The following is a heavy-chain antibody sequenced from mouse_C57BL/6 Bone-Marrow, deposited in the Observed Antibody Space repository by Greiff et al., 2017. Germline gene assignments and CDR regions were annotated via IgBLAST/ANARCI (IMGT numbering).Heavy chain of an antibody. Sequence: QVHVKQSGAELARPGASVTLSCKASGYTFTSYGISWVKQRTGQGLEWIGEIYPRSGHTYYNEKFKDKATLTADKSSSTAYMELRSLTSEDSAVYFWEQYYGSSPWYFDVRGTGTTVTDSS. CDR3: EQYYGSSPWYFDV. CDR1: GYTFTSYG. CDR2: IYPRSGHT. J-gene: IGHJ1*03. V-gene: IGHV1-81*01. D-gene: IGHD1-1*01.